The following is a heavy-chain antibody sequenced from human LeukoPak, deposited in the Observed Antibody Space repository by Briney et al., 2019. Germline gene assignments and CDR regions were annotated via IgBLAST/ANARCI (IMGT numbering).Heavy chain of an antibody. CDR2: ISSSGSTI. CDR1: GFTFSDYY. J-gene: IGHJ3*02. Sequence: GGSLRLSCAASGFTFSDYYMSWIRQAPGKGLEWVSYISSSGSTIYYAGSVKGRFTISRDNAKNSLYLQMNSLRAEDTAVYYCASAQTYDYYDSSGYAFDTWGQGTMVTVSS. CDR3: ASAQTYDYYDSSGYAFDT. D-gene: IGHD3-22*01. V-gene: IGHV3-11*04.